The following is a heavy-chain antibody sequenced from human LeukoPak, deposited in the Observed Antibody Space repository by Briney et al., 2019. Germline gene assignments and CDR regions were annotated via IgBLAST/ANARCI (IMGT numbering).Heavy chain of an antibody. Sequence: GGSLRLSCAASGFTFSIYSMNWVRQAPGKGLEWVSYISSSSSTIHYADSVKGRFTISRDNAKNSLFLQINSLRDDDTAVYYCARELWSAYGMDVWGQGTTVTVSS. CDR1: GFTFSIYS. V-gene: IGHV3-48*02. J-gene: IGHJ6*02. CDR3: ARELWSAYGMDV. CDR2: ISSSSSTI. D-gene: IGHD2-21*01.